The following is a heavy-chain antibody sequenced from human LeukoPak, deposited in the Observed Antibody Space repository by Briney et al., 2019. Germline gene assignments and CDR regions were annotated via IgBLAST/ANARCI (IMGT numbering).Heavy chain of an antibody. V-gene: IGHV3-20*04. D-gene: IGHD3-22*01. J-gene: IGHJ4*02. Sequence: GGSLRLSCAASGFTFDDYGLSWVRQAPGKGLEWVSGVYWNGGSTGYADSVKGRFTIYRDNAKNSLYLQMNSLRAEDTALYYCARGYYDSSGYYYGLDYWGQGTLFTVSS. CDR1: GFTFDDYG. CDR3: ARGYYDSSGYYYGLDY. CDR2: VYWNGGST.